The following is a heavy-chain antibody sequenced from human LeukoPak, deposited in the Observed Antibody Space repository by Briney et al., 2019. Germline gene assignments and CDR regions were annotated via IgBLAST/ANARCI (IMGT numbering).Heavy chain of an antibody. CDR1: GFTFSSYG. D-gene: IGHD6-19*01. CDR2: IRCDGSNK. V-gene: IGHV3-30*02. J-gene: IGHJ4*02. CDR3: AKVMGSSGWSSY. Sequence: GGSLRLSCAASGFTFSSYGMHWARQAPGKGLEGVAFIRCDGSNKYYADSVKGRFTISRDNSKHALYLQMNSLRAEDTAVYYCAKVMGSSGWSSYWGQATLVSVSS.